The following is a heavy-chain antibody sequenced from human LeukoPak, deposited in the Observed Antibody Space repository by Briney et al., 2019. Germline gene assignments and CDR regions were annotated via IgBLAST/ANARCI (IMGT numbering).Heavy chain of an antibody. J-gene: IGHJ4*02. Sequence: PSETLSLTCAVYGGSFSGYYWSWIRQPPGKGLEWIGEINHSGSTNYNPSLKSRVTISVDTSKNQFSLKLSSVTAADTAVYYCARDFGSGWYEGYYFDYWGQGTLVTVSS. CDR3: ARDFGSGWYEGYYFDY. CDR1: GGSFSGYY. D-gene: IGHD6-19*01. CDR2: INHSGST. V-gene: IGHV4-34*01.